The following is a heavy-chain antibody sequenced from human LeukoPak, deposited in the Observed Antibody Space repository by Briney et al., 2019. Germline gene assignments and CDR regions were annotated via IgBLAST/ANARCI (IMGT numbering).Heavy chain of an antibody. J-gene: IGHJ5*02. CDR2: IYYSGST. V-gene: IGHV4-59*01. CDR3: ARDRQAYYDFWSGYYKVGWFDP. D-gene: IGHD3-3*01. Sequence: RPSETLSLTCTVSGGSISSYYWSWIRQPPGKGLEWLGYIYYSGSTNYNPSLKSRVTISVDTSKNQFSLKLSSVTAADTAVYYCARDRQAYYDFWSGYYKVGWFDPWGQGTLVTVSS. CDR1: GGSISSYY.